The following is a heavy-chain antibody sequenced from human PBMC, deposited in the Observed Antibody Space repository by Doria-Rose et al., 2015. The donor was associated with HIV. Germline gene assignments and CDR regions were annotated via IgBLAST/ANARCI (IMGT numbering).Heavy chain of an antibody. CDR2: VSYDGNIK. J-gene: IGHJ4*02. D-gene: IGHD6-6*01. V-gene: IGHV3-33*05. CDR3: ARAYSSSLFDH. Sequence: ESGGGVVQPGRSLRLSCAASGFTFKTYGMHWVRQVPGKGLEWVAVVSYDGNIKNYADSVKGRFTISRGSSKNTVTLQMNSLRVEDTAVYYCARAYSSSLFDHWGQGALVTVSS. CDR1: GFTFKTYG.